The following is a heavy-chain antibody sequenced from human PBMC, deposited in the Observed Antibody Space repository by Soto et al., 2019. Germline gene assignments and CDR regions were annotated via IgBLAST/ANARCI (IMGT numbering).Heavy chain of an antibody. J-gene: IGHJ5*02. D-gene: IGHD6-25*01. CDR1: VYTFSSNY. CDR2: INPSGGSA. CDR3: ARDSGWFDP. Sequence: ASVKVSFKASVYTFSSNYMHWVRQAPGQGLEGMGIINPSGGSATYAQKFQGRVTMTRDTATSTVYMELSSLSSDDTAVYYCARDSGWFDPWGQGTQVTVSS. V-gene: IGHV1-46*01.